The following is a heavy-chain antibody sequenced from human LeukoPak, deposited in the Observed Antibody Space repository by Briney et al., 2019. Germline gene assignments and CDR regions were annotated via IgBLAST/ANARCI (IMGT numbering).Heavy chain of an antibody. CDR2: INPSGGST. Sequence: ASVKVSRKASGYTFTSYYMHWVRQAPGQGLEWMGIINPSGGSTSYAQKFQGRVTMTRDTSTSTVYMELSSLRSEDTAVYYCARASYYYDSSGYLYYFDYWGQGTLVTVSS. CDR1: GYTFTSYY. V-gene: IGHV1-46*01. CDR3: ARASYYYDSSGYLYYFDY. D-gene: IGHD3-22*01. J-gene: IGHJ4*02.